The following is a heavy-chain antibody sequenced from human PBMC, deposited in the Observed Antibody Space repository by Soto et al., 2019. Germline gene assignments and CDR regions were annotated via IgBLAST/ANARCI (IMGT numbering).Heavy chain of an antibody. Sequence: ASVKVSCKASGYTFTSYGISWVRQAPGQRLEWMGWISAYNGNTNYAQKLQGRVTMTTDTSTSTAYMELRSLRSDDTAVYYCARGVIDCSGGSCYLVHYYYYYYMDVWGKGTTVTVSS. J-gene: IGHJ6*03. CDR1: GYTFTSYG. CDR3: ARGVIDCSGGSCYLVHYYYYYYMDV. D-gene: IGHD2-15*01. CDR2: ISAYNGNT. V-gene: IGHV1-18*01.